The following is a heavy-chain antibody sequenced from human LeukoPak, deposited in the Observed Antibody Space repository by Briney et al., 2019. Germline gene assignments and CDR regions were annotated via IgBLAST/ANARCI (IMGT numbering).Heavy chain of an antibody. J-gene: IGHJ6*02. CDR2: IWYGGSNK. D-gene: IGHD3-9*01. CDR1: EFTFSSYG. Sequence: GGSLRLSCAASEFTFSSYGMHWVRQAPGKGLEWVAVIWYGGSNKYYADSVKGRFTISRDNSKNTLYLHMNSLRAEDTAVYYCARDIGSRYFDWLPTSYYYYGMDVWGQGTTVTVSS. V-gene: IGHV3-33*01. CDR3: ARDIGSRYFDWLPTSYYYYGMDV.